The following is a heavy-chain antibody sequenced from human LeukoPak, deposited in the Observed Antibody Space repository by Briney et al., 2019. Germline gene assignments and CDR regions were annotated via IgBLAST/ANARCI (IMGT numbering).Heavy chain of an antibody. D-gene: IGHD6-19*01. CDR2: ISYDGSNK. CDR1: GFTFSSYA. Sequence: HPGGSLRLSCAASGFTFSSYAMHWVRQAPGKGLEWVAVISYDGSNKYYADSVKGRFTISRDNSKNTLYLQMNSLRAEDTAVYYCARDATPGIAVYYFDYWGQGTLVTVSS. J-gene: IGHJ4*02. CDR3: ARDATPGIAVYYFDY. V-gene: IGHV3-30-3*01.